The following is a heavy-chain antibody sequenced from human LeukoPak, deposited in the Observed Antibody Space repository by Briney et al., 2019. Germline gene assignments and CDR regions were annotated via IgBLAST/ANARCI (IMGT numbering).Heavy chain of an antibody. CDR1: GFTFSSYW. CDR2: IKQDGSEK. D-gene: IGHD6-13*01. J-gene: IGHJ3*02. V-gene: IGHV3-7*01. CDR3: ARDKAQQLVPGVAFDI. Sequence: PGGSLRLSCAASGFTFSSYWMSWVRQAPGKGLEWVANIKQDGSEKYYVDSVKGRFTISRDNAKNSLYLQMNSLRAEDTAVYYCARDKAQQLVPGVAFDIWGQGTMVTVSS.